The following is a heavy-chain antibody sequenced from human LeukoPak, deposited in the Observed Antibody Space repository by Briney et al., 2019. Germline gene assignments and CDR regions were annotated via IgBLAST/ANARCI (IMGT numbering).Heavy chain of an antibody. CDR2: LNPRSGAT. V-gene: IGHV1-2*02. J-gene: IGHJ4*02. CDR1: GYTFVDYY. D-gene: IGHD5-12*01. Sequence: ALVRVSCKASGYTFVDYYMYWVRQAPGQGFEWIGWLNPRSGATKYAQKFQARVTMTRDTSTSTGCMELTRLTSDDTAVYYCARDHRLGRTGYDMPADWGQGTRVIVSS. CDR3: ARDHRLGRTGYDMPAD.